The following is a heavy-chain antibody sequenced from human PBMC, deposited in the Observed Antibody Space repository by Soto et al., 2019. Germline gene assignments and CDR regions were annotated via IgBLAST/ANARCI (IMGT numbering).Heavy chain of an antibody. CDR3: ARGRYSSGWFDF. D-gene: IGHD6-19*01. V-gene: IGHV4-61*01. CDR2: ISYSGNT. CDR1: GGSVSSASYY. J-gene: IGHJ4*02. Sequence: TSETLSLTCTVSGGSVSSASYYWSWIRQPPGQGLESIGYISYSGNTDYIPTLKSRVTISVDTSKNQFSLKLSSVTAADTAVYYCARGRYSSGWFDFWGQGTLVTVSS.